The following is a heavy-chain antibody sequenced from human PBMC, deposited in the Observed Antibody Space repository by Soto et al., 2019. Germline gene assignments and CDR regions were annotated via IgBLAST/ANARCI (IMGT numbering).Heavy chain of an antibody. CDR1: GGSISSGGYS. J-gene: IGHJ4*02. V-gene: IGHV4-30-2*01. CDR2: IYHSGST. Sequence: QLQLQESGSGLVKPSQTLSLTCAVSGGSISSGGYSWSWIRQPPGKGLEWIGYIYHSGSTYYNPSPQRRLTISVDRSKNQFSLKLSSVTAADTAVYYCARENNVLPGGYFDYWGQGTLVTVSS. CDR3: ARENNVLPGGYFDY. D-gene: IGHD3-10*01.